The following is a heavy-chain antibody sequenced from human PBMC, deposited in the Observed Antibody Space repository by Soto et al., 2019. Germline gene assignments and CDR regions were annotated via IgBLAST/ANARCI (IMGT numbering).Heavy chain of an antibody. Sequence: GGSLRLSCAASGFTFSSYAMSWVRQAPGKGLEWGSAISGSGGSTYYADSVKGRFTISRDNSKNTLYLQMNSLRAEDTAVYYCAKDSLAAAVGYYYYGMDVCGQGTTVTVSS. V-gene: IGHV3-23*01. CDR2: ISGSGGST. J-gene: IGHJ6*02. CDR3: AKDSLAAAVGYYYYGMDV. CDR1: GFTFSSYA. D-gene: IGHD6-13*01.